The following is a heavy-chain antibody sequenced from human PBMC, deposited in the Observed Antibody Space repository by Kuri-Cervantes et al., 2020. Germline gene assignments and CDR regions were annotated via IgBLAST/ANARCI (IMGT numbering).Heavy chain of an antibody. J-gene: IGHJ4*02. V-gene: IGHV3-53*01. Sequence: GESLKISCAASGFTFSSYEMSWVRQAPGKGLECVSVIFAEGDTYYADSVKGRFTISRDRSKNTLYLQMNNLRAEDTAMYYCTRAPYFDRNSFDFDYWGQGTLVTVSS. D-gene: IGHD3-22*01. CDR2: IFAEGDT. CDR3: TRAPYFDRNSFDFDY. CDR1: GFTFSSYE.